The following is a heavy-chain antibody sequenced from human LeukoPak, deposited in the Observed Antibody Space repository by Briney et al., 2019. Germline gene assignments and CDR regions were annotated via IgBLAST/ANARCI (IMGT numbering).Heavy chain of an antibody. J-gene: IGHJ4*02. CDR3: ARLGGPAAVDC. Sequence: SETLSLTCTVSGASIRSYYWSWIRQPPGRGLEWIGYMYNSGSTYYNPSLKSRVTISGDTSKNQFSLKLTSVTAADTAVYYCARLGGPAAVDCWGQGTLVTVSS. V-gene: IGHV4-59*01. D-gene: IGHD2-2*01. CDR2: MYNSGST. CDR1: GASIRSYY.